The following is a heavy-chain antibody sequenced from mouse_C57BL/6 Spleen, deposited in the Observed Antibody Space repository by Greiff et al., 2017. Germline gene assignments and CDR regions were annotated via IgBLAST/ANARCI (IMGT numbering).Heavy chain of an antibody. CDR2: INPNYGTT. D-gene: IGHD3-3*01. Sequence: VQLHQSGPELVKPGASVKISCKASGYSFTDYNMNWVKQSNGKSLEWIGVINPNYGTTSYNQKFKGKATLTVDQSSSTTYMQLNSLRSEDSAVYYCARGRAETYYFDYWGQGTTLTVSS. CDR3: ARGRAETYYFDY. J-gene: IGHJ2*01. V-gene: IGHV1-39*01. CDR1: GYSFTDYN.